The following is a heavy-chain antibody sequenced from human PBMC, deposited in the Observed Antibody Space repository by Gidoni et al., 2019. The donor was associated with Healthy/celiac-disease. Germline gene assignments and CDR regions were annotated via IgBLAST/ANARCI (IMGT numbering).Heavy chain of an antibody. CDR2: TYYRSKWYN. D-gene: IGHD6-13*01. Sequence: QVQLQQSGPGLVKPSQTLSLTCAISGDSLSSDSADWNWNRQSPSRGLEWLVRTYYRSKWYNDYAVSVKSRITINPDTSKNQFSLQLNSVTPEDTAVYYCARDSRGSSSWYTYYYYYMDVWGKGTTVTVSS. CDR3: ARDSRGSSSWYTYYYYYMDV. J-gene: IGHJ6*03. CDR1: GDSLSSDSAD. V-gene: IGHV6-1*01.